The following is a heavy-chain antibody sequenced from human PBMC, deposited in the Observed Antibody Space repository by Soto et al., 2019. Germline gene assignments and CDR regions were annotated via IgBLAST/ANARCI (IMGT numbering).Heavy chain of an antibody. CDR1: RDTFTSYY. J-gene: IGHJ5*02. CDR2: INPHGGST. Sequence: PSVKVSCKAPRDTFTSYYINWVQQAPGQGLEWMGVINPHGGSTAYAQKFKGRVTLTRDTSASTVYMEVSSLTSEDTAMYYCARSSGGNVGIIIEGTNWFAPWGQGTLVIVSS. CDR3: ARSSGGNVGIIIEGTNWFAP. V-gene: IGHV1-46*01. D-gene: IGHD1-26*01.